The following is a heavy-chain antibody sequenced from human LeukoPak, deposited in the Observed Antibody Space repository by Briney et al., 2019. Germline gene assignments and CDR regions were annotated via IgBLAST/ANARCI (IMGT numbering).Heavy chain of an antibody. CDR3: AKDQGLRYFGWFWYFDY. V-gene: IGHV3-23*01. CDR1: GFTFSSYA. Sequence: GGSLRLSCAASGFTFSSYAMSWVRQAPGKGLEWVSAISGSGGSTYYADSVKGRFTISRDNSKNTLYLQMNSLRAEDTAVYYCAKDQGLRYFGWFWYFDYWGQGTLVTVSS. CDR2: ISGSGGST. J-gene: IGHJ4*02. D-gene: IGHD3-9*01.